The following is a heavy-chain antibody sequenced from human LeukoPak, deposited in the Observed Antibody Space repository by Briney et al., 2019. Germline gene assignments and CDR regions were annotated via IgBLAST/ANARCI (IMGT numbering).Heavy chain of an antibody. D-gene: IGHD6-6*01. J-gene: IGHJ4*02. CDR3: ARVGHPPRVAARLGGYFDY. CDR2: IYASGST. Sequence: SETLSLTCTVSGGSISGTYYWSWIRQPAGKGLEWIGRIYASGSTNYNPSLKSRVTMSVDTSKNQFSLKLSSVTAADTAVYYCARVGHPPRVAARLGGYFDYWGQGTLVTVSS. V-gene: IGHV4-4*07. CDR1: GGSISGTYY.